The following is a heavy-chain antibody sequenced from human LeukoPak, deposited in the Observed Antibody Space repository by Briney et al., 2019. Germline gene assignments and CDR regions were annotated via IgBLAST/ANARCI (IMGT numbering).Heavy chain of an antibody. CDR2: IYTSGST. CDR1: GVSISSYY. D-gene: IGHD5-18*01. J-gene: IGHJ4*02. CDR3: AAYSYGYTDY. Sequence: SETLSLTCTVSGVSISSYYWSWIRQPAGKGLEWIGRIYTSGSTNHNPSLKSRVTMSVDKSKNQLSLKLSSVTAADTAVCYCAAYSYGYTDYWGQGTLVTVSS. V-gene: IGHV4-4*07.